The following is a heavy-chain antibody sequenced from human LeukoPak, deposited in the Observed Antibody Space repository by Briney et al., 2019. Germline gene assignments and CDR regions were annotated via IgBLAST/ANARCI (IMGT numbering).Heavy chain of an antibody. D-gene: IGHD3-22*01. J-gene: IGHJ4*02. V-gene: IGHV3-48*03. CDR2: ISSSGSTI. CDR1: GFTFSSYE. CDR3: AAFITTKLDY. Sequence: GGSLRLSCAASGFTFSSYEMNWVRLAPGKGLEWVSYISSSGSTIYYADSVKGRFTISRDNAKNSVYLQMNSLRTEDTAVYFCAAFITTKLDYWGQGILVTVSS.